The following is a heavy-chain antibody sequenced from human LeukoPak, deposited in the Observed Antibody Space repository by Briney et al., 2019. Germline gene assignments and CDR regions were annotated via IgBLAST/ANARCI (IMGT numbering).Heavy chain of an antibody. CDR1: GFTFSDYW. J-gene: IGHJ3*02. CDR2: IKEDATKK. Sequence: GGSLRLSCVASGFTFSDYWMTWVRQAPGKGLEWMANIKEDATKKDYGDSLRGRITISRDNSKNSLSLEMNSLRAEDTAVYYCARAGYVAAFDIWGQGTTVTVSS. CDR3: ARAGYVAAFDI. D-gene: IGHD2-2*01. V-gene: IGHV3-7*01.